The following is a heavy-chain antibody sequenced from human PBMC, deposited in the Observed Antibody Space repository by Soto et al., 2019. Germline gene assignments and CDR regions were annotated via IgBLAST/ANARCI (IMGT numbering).Heavy chain of an antibody. CDR3: ASFSRGANPFDY. D-gene: IGHD3-10*01. Sequence: PSETLSLTCTVSGGSINSGGYYWNWIRQHPGKDLEWIGYIYYDGSTYYNPSLQTRINISADTPKNQFSLKLSSVTAADTAVYYCASFSRGANPFDYWGQGTLVTVS. J-gene: IGHJ4*02. CDR2: IYYDGST. V-gene: IGHV4-31*03. CDR1: GGSINSGGYY.